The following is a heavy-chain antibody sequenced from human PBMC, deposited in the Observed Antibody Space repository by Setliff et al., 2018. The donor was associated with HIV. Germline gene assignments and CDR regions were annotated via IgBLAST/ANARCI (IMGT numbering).Heavy chain of an antibody. CDR2: IYTSGST. D-gene: IGHD6-19*01. CDR1: GGSISSYY. CDR3: ARGWGHDGFDF. V-gene: IGHV4-4*09. Sequence: SETLSLTCTVSGGSISSYYWSWIRQPPGKGLEWIGYIYTSGSTNYNPSLKSRVTISVDTSNNQFPLKLTSVTAADTAVYYCARGWGHDGFDFWGQGTMVTVSS. J-gene: IGHJ3*01.